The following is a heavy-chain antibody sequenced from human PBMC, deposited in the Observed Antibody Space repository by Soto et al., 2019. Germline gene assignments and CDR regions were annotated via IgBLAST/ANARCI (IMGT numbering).Heavy chain of an antibody. CDR3: AREEESSGWYLVGKIDY. CDR1: GFTFSSYA. V-gene: IGHV3-30-3*01. Sequence: PGGSLRLSCAASGFTFSSYAMHWVRQAPGKGLEWVAVISYDGSNKYYADSVKGRFTISRDNSKNTLYLQMNSLRAEDTAVYYCAREEESSGWYLVGKIDYWGQGTLVTVSS. J-gene: IGHJ4*02. CDR2: ISYDGSNK. D-gene: IGHD6-19*01.